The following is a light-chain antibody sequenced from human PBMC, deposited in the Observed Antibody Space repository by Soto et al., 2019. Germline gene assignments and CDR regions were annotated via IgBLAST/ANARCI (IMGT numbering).Light chain of an antibody. CDR2: EVN. J-gene: IGLJ1*01. CDR1: SDDIGGYDY. V-gene: IGLV2-8*01. Sequence: QSVLPQTPSASGSPGQSVTISCTGSSDDIGGYDYVSWYQHHPDRTPKLIIYEVNKRPSGVPDRFSGSKSGNTASLTVSGLQAEDGADYYCSSYAVKKNFVVFGSGTKLTVL. CDR3: SSYAVKKNFVV.